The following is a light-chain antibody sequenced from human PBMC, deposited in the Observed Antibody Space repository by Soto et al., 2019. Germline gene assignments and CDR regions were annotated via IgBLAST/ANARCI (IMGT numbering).Light chain of an antibody. V-gene: IGLV2-14*01. CDR1: SSDVGGYNY. CDR3: SSYTSSSIVV. CDR2: DVS. Sequence: QSALTQPASVSGSPGQSITISCTGTSSDVGGYNYVSWYQQHPGKAPKLMIYDVSNRPSGVSNRFSGSKSGNPASLTISGLQAEDEADYYCSSYTSSSIVVLGGGTKLTVL. J-gene: IGLJ2*01.